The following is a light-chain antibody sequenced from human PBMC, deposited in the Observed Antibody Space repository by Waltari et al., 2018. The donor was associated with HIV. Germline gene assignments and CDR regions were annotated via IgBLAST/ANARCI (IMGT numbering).Light chain of an antibody. J-gene: IGLJ1*01. CDR3: CSYAGGSRV. V-gene: IGLV2-11*01. Sequence: QSALTQPRSVSGSPGQSVTISCTGTSSDVGGYNFVSWYQQHPGKVPKLLVYGVIKRPSWVPDRFSVSKSGNTASLTISGLQVEDEGDYYCCSYAGGSRVFGTGTKVTVL. CDR2: GVI. CDR1: SSDVGGYNF.